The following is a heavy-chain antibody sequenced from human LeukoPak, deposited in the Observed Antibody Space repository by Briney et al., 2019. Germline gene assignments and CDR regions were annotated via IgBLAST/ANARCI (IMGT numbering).Heavy chain of an antibody. CDR2: INHSGST. J-gene: IGHJ4*02. CDR1: GGSFSGYY. D-gene: IGHD6-19*01. Sequence: SETLSLTCAVYGGSFSGYYWTWIRQPPGKGLEWIGEINHSGSTNYNPSLKSRVTISVDTSKNQFSLKLSSVTAADTAVYYCASKKRYNSGWAHFDDWGQGTLVTVSS. CDR3: ASKKRYNSGWAHFDD. V-gene: IGHV4-34*01.